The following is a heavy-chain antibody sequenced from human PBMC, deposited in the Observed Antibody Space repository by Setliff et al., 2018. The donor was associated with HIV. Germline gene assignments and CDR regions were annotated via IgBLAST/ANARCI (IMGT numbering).Heavy chain of an antibody. J-gene: IGHJ6*02. Sequence: PSETLSLTCTVSGGSISSHYWSWIRQPPGKGLEWIGYIYYSGITNYNPSLKSRVTISVDTSKNQFSLKLSSVTAADPAVYYCARDRTDYNVLTGQNYYYYGMDVWGQGTTVTVSS. V-gene: IGHV4-59*11. CDR3: ARDRTDYNVLTGQNYYYYGMDV. D-gene: IGHD3-9*01. CDR2: IYYSGIT. CDR1: GGSISSHY.